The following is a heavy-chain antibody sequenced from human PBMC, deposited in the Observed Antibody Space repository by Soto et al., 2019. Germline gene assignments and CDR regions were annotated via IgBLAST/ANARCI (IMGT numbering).Heavy chain of an antibody. D-gene: IGHD3-9*01. J-gene: IGHJ4*02. CDR3: ARGWADYDLLTGYYLGNFFDY. Sequence: QVQLVQSGAEVKKPGSSVKVSCKASGGTFSSYAISWVRQAPGQGREWMGGIIPIFGTANYAQKCQGRVTITADESTSTAYMELSSLRSEDTAVYYCARGWADYDLLTGYYLGNFFDYWGQGTLVTVSS. CDR2: IIPIFGTA. CDR1: GGTFSSYA. V-gene: IGHV1-69*01.